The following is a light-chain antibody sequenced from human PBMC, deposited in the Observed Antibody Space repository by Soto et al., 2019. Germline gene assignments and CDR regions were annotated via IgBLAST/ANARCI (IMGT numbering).Light chain of an antibody. CDR1: QGVGRF. V-gene: IGKV3-15*01. J-gene: IGKJ1*01. CDR2: GAS. Sequence: EIVLTQSPGTLSLSPGERATLSCRASQGVGRFLAWYQQKPGQVPRLLIYGASTRATGIPARFSGSGSGTEFTLTISSLQSEDFAVYYCQQYNNWPSWTFGQGTKVDIK. CDR3: QQYNNWPSWT.